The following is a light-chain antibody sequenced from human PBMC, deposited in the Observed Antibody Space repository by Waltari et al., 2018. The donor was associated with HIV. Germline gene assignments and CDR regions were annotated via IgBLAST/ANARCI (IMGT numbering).Light chain of an antibody. J-gene: IGLJ2*01. V-gene: IGLV2-14*01. CDR1: SSDAGGYNY. CDR2: EVS. Sequence: QSALTQPASVSGSPGQSITISCTGTSSDAGGYNYVSWYQQHPGKAPKLMIYEVSNRPSGVSNRFSGSKSGNTASLTISGLQAEDEADYYCSSYTTSSSTLPFGGGTKLTVL. CDR3: SSYTTSSSTLP.